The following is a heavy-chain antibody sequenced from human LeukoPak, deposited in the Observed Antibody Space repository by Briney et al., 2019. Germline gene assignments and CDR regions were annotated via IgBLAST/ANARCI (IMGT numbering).Heavy chain of an antibody. CDR1: TFAFSNYG. CDR2: IQYDGRNK. Sequence: GGSLRLSCAASTFAFSNYGMHWVRQAPGKGLEWVAFIQYDGRNKYYADSVKGRFTISRDNSKNTLYLQMNSLRAEDTAVFYCAKDGVILAPGIYWYMDVWGRGTTVTVPS. CDR3: AKDGVILAPGIYWYMDV. V-gene: IGHV3-30*02. D-gene: IGHD3-16*02. J-gene: IGHJ6*03.